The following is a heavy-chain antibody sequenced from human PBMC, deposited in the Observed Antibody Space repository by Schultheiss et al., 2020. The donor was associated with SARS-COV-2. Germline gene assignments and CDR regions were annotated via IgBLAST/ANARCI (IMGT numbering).Heavy chain of an antibody. CDR1: GGSISSYF. V-gene: IGHV4-59*01. D-gene: IGHD3-3*01. CDR3: ARYIDFWSGYYFDY. J-gene: IGHJ4*02. CDR2: IFYSGST. Sequence: SQTLSLTCTVSGGSISSYFWSWIRQSPGKGLEWIGYIFYSGSTNYNPSLKSRVTISVDTSKNQFSLKLSSVTAADTAVYYCARYIDFWSGYYFDYWGQGTLVTVSS.